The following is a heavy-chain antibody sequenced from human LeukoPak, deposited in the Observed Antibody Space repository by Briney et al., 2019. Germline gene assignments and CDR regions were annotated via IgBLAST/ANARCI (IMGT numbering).Heavy chain of an antibody. D-gene: IGHD5-18*01. V-gene: IGHV3-23*01. Sequence: GGSLRLSCAASGFTFSSYVMSWVRQAPGKGPEWVSGISGSGGTTYYADSVKGRFTISRDNSKNTLYLQMNSLRAEDTAVYYCAKDTASSWWYFDLWGRGTLVTVSS. J-gene: IGHJ2*01. CDR2: ISGSGGTT. CDR1: GFTFSSYV. CDR3: AKDTASSWWYFDL.